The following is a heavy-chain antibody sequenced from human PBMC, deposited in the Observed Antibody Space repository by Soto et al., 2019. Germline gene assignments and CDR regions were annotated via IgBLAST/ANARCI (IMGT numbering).Heavy chain of an antibody. Sequence: EVQLVESGGGLVQPGRSLRLSRAASGLTFDDYVMHWVRQAPGKGLEWVSGISGNGGRIGYADSVKGRFTISRVNTKNSLYLQMHSVRVEDTAFYYCATQGYWGQGTLVTVSS. J-gene: IGHJ4*02. CDR3: ATQGY. V-gene: IGHV3-9*01. CDR2: ISGNGGRI. CDR1: GLTFDDYV.